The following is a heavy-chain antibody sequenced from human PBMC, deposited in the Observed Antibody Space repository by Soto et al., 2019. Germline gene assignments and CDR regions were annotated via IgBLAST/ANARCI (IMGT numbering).Heavy chain of an antibody. V-gene: IGHV4-39*01. CDR2: IYYSGST. J-gene: IGHJ6*03. Sequence: PSETLSLTCTVSGGSISSNNYYWGWIRQPPGKGLEWIGSIYYSGSTYYNPSLKSGVTISVDTSKNQFSLTLSSVTAADTAVYYCARGGISHWAYFYYMDVWDRGTTVTVSS. CDR3: ARGGISHWAYFYYMDV. D-gene: IGHD2-21*01. CDR1: GGSISSNNYY.